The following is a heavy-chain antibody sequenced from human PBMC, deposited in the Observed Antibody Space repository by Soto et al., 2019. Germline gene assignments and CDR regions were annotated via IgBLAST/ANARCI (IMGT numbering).Heavy chain of an antibody. CDR1: GFTFSNFA. CDR3: AKFSGYSSGWLDH. CDR2: ISGGGGGT. V-gene: IGHV3-23*01. J-gene: IGHJ4*02. D-gene: IGHD6-19*01. Sequence: SLRLSCAASGFTFSNFAMGWVRQAPGKGLEWVSGLEWVSVISGGGGGTFYADSVKGRFTISRDNSKNTLYLQMNNLRAEDTAQYSCAKFSGYSSGWLDHWGQGTLVTVSS.